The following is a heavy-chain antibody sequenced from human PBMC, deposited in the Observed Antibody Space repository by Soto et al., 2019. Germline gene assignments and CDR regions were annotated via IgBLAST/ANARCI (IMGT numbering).Heavy chain of an antibody. CDR1: GYTFTDKL. J-gene: IGHJ6*03. V-gene: IGHV1-3*01. D-gene: IGHD2-21*01. CDR3: ARDSGGIPYYMYV. CDR2: INAQNGRT. Sequence: QVQLVQSGAAVEKPGASVKVSCKTSGYTFTDKLIHWVRQAPGQRLEWMGWINAQNGRTVYSHKFQGRVTITRDTSASTAYMELSRLRYEDTAVHFCARDSGGIPYYMYVWGKGTTVTVSS.